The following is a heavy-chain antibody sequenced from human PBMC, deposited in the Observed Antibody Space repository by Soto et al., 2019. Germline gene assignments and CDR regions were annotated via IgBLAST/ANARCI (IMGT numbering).Heavy chain of an antibody. CDR3: AKGGVIATFGGVIVPYYFDS. CDR1: GFSFRTNG. Sequence: LRLSCAVSGFSFRTNGVSWVRQAPWKGLEWVSTICGTDGGTYYADSVKGRFTISRDNSKDTLYLQMNNLRAEDTALYFCAKGGVIATFGGVIVPYYFDSWGQGTPVTVYS. CDR2: ICGTDGGT. D-gene: IGHD3-16*02. V-gene: IGHV3-23*01. J-gene: IGHJ4*02.